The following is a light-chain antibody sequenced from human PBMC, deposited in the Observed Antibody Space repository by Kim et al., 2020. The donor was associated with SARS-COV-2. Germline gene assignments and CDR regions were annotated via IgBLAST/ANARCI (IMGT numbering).Light chain of an antibody. V-gene: IGLV2-18*02. CDR2: EVS. CDR1: SSDVGSSNR. CDR3: SSYTTSDTWI. Sequence: QSVTISCTGTSSDVGSSNRVSWYQQPPGTAPKLMIYEVSNRPSGVPDRFSGSKSGNTASLTISGLQAEDEAEYYCSSYTTSDTWIFGGGTKVTVL. J-gene: IGLJ2*01.